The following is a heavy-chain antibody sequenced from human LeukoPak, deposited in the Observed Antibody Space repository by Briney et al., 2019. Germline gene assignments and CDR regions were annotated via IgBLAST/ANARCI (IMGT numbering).Heavy chain of an antibody. CDR2: IYYSGST. CDR3: ARHISGSYYYYYNGMDV. CDR1: GGSFSGYY. Sequence: SETLSPTCAVYGGSFSGYYWGWIRQPPGKGLEWIASIYYSGSTYYNPSLKSRVTISVDTSKNQFSLKLNSVTAADTAVYYCARHISGSYYYYYNGMDVWGQGTAVTVSS. D-gene: IGHD1-26*01. J-gene: IGHJ6*02. V-gene: IGHV4-39*01.